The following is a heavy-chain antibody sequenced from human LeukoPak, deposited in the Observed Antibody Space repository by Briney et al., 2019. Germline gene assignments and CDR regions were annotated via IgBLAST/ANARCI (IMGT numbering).Heavy chain of an antibody. V-gene: IGHV3-69-1*02. D-gene: IGHD3-3*01. Sequence: GGSLRLSCAASGFTFSDYYMNWVRQAPGKGLEWVSSISSSSTIYYADSVKGRFTISRDNAKKSLYLQMNSLRAEDTAVYYCARDLQITIFGVVRDYNWFDPWGQGTLVTVSS. CDR2: ISSSSTI. CDR3: ARDLQITIFGVVRDYNWFDP. CDR1: GFTFSDYY. J-gene: IGHJ5*02.